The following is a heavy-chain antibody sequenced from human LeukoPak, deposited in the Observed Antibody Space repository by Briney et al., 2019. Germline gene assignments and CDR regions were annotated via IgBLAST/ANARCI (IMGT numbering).Heavy chain of an antibody. CDR3: AKSNGYGLIDI. J-gene: IGHJ3*02. CDR1: GGSVSGYY. V-gene: IGHV4-59*02. CDR2: IFYSGST. Sequence: SETLSLTCTVSGGSVSGYYWSWIRQPAGKALEWIGNIFYSGSTYYSPSLKSRVTISLDTSRNQFSLKLNSVTAADTAVYYCAKSNGYGLIDIWGQGAMVTVSS. D-gene: IGHD3-22*01.